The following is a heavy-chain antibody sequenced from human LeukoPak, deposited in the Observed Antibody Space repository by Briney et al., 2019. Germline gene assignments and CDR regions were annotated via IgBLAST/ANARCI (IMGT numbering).Heavy chain of an antibody. CDR3: ARDNYYEGAFDV. Sequence: SETLSLTCTVSGGSISSGGYYWSWIRQHPGKGLEWIGYIYYSGSTYYNPSLKSRVTISVDTSKNQFSLKLSSVTVADTAVYYCARDNYYEGAFDVWGQGTMVTVSS. J-gene: IGHJ3*01. V-gene: IGHV4-31*03. CDR2: IYYSGST. CDR1: GGSISSGGYY. D-gene: IGHD3-22*01.